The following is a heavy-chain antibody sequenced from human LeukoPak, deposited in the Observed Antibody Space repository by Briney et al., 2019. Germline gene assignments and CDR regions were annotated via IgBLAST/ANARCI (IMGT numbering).Heavy chain of an antibody. D-gene: IGHD1-1*01. V-gene: IGHV4-39*07. CDR3: ATIRKLERRRYYFDY. J-gene: IGHJ4*02. Sequence: PSETLSLTCTVSGGSISSSSYYWGWIRQPPGKGLEWIGSIYYSGSTNYNPSLKSRVTISVDTSKNQFSLKLSSVTAADTAVYYCATIRKLERRRYYFDYWGQGTLVTVSS. CDR1: GGSISSSSYY. CDR2: IYYSGST.